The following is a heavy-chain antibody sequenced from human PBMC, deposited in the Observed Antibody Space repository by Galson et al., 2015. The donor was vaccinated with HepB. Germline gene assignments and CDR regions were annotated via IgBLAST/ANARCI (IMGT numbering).Heavy chain of an antibody. CDR2: ISSTNIYT. Sequence: SLRLSCAASGFTFSDYLMTWIRQAPGKGLEWVSHISSTNIYTYYADSVKGRFTISRDNAKDSLYLQMNSLRAEDTAVYYCARGRGYCSSTDCYGNFDFWGQGTLVTVSS. CDR1: GFTFSDYL. J-gene: IGHJ4*02. D-gene: IGHD2-2*01. CDR3: ARGRGYCSSTDCYGNFDF. V-gene: IGHV3-11*03.